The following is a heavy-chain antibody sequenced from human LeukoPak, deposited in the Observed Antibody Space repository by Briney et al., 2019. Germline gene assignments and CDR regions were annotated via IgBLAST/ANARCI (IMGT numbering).Heavy chain of an antibody. J-gene: IGHJ3*02. CDR2: IYTSGSP. Sequence: SETLSLTCTVSGVSITSYYWSWIRQPAGKGLEWIGRIYTSGSPNYNPSLKSRVTISVDTSKNQFSLKLSSVTAADTAVYYCATGIAARPFDAFDIWGQGTMVTVSS. V-gene: IGHV4-4*07. CDR3: ATGIAARPFDAFDI. CDR1: GVSITSYY. D-gene: IGHD6-6*01.